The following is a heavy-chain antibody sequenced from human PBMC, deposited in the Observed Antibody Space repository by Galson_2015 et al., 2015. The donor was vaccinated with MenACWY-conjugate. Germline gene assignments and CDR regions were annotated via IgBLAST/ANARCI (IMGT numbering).Heavy chain of an antibody. Sequence: SLRLSCAASGFTFSRNWMTWVRQAPGKGLEWVANINQGGSEIHYVDSVKGRFTISRDNAKNSLYLQMTSLRPEDTAVYYCARGFSTDSFDHALDIWGQGTMITVAS. V-gene: IGHV3-7*03. CDR3: ARGFSTDSFDHALDI. CDR1: GFTFSRNW. D-gene: IGHD3-9*01. J-gene: IGHJ3*02. CDR2: INQGGSEI.